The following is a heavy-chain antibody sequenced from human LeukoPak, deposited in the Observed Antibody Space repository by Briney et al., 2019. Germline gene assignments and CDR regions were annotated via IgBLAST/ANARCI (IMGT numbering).Heavy chain of an antibody. Sequence: SQTLSLTCTVSGVSISSGSYYWSWIRQPAGKGLEWIGRIYTSGSTNYNPSLKSRVTISVDTSKNQFSLKLSSVTAADTAVYYCARDWGYCSGGSCYFWFDPWGQGTLVTVSS. CDR2: IYTSGST. J-gene: IGHJ5*02. V-gene: IGHV4-61*02. CDR1: GVSISSGSYY. D-gene: IGHD2-15*01. CDR3: ARDWGYCSGGSCYFWFDP.